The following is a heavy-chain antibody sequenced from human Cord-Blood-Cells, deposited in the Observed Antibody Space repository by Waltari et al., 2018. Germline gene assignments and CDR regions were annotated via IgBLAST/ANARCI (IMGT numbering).Heavy chain of an antibody. CDR3: ARVLLTDDAFDI. V-gene: IGHV3-30-3*01. CDR2: ISYDGSNK. J-gene: IGHJ3*02. D-gene: IGHD7-27*01. Sequence: QVQLVESGGGVVQPGRSLRLSCAASGFTFRCYAMHWFRQAPGKGLEWVAVISYDGSNKYYADSVKGRFTISRDNSKNTLYLQMNSLRAEDTAVYYCARVLLTDDAFDIWGQGTMVTVSS. CDR1: GFTFRCYA.